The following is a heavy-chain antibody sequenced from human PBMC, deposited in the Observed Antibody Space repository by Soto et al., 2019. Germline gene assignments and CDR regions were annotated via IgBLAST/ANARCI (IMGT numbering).Heavy chain of an antibody. CDR1: GFTFSSYG. D-gene: IGHD5-12*01. Sequence: GGSLRLSCAASGFTFSSYGMHWARQAPGKGLEWVAVISYDGSNKYYADSVKGRFTNSRDNSKNTLYLQMNSLRAEDTAVYYCAKDQSVATIKGNGMVVWGQGTTVTVSS. V-gene: IGHV3-30*18. CDR3: AKDQSVATIKGNGMVV. J-gene: IGHJ6*02. CDR2: ISYDGSNK.